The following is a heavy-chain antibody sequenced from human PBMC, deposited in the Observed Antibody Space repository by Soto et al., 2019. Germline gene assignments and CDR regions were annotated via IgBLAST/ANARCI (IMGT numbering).Heavy chain of an antibody. J-gene: IGHJ5*01. V-gene: IGHV4-39*01. Sequence: QLHLQESGPGLVKPSETLSLTCTVSAGSVNSPSYHWGWVRQPPGKGLEWIGTIDYSGNTYYSPSPNSRVTISADTPKNQFSLKLTSVTAADTAAYYCARRMNVAGGWFASWGQGTLVTVSS. CDR3: ARRMNVAGGWFAS. CDR2: IDYSGNT. CDR1: AGSVNSPSYH. D-gene: IGHD1-1*01.